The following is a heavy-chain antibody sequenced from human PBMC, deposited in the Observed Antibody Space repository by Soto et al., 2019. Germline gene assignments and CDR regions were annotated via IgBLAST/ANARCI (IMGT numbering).Heavy chain of an antibody. Sequence: GGSLRLSCAASGFTFSSYSMNWVRQAPGKGLEWVSSISSSSSYIYYADSVKGRFTISRDNAKNSLYLQMNSLRAEDTAVYYCARTLPLYYDSSGYSPPVALGGDYWGQGTLVTVSS. CDR3: ARTLPLYYDSSGYSPPVALGGDY. D-gene: IGHD3-22*01. CDR1: GFTFSSYS. V-gene: IGHV3-21*01. CDR2: ISSSSSYI. J-gene: IGHJ4*02.